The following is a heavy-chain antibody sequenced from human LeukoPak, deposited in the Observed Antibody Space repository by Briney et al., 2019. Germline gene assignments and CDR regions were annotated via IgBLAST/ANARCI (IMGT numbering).Heavy chain of an antibody. D-gene: IGHD6-13*01. CDR1: GFTFTDFW. CDR3: ARDGTAPGLYFDL. V-gene: IGHV3-7*01. Sequence: GGSLRLSREVSGFTFTDFWMNWVRQAPGKGPEWVASIRQDGSEKTYVDSVKGRFTISRDNTKNSLSLQLNGLRAEDTAVYYCARDGTAPGLYFDLWGQGTLVTVSS. CDR2: IRQDGSEK. J-gene: IGHJ4*01.